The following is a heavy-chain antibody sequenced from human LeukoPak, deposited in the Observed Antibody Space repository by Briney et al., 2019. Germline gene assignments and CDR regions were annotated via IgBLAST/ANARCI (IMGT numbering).Heavy chain of an antibody. V-gene: IGHV1-69*04. CDR2: IIPILGIA. CDR1: GGTFSSYT. CDR3: ARDLVITGFDY. Sequence: SVKVSCKASGGTFSSYTVSWVRQAPGQGLEWMGRIIPILGIANYAQKFQGRVTMTRNTSISTAYMELSSLRSEDTAVYYCARDLVITGFDYWGQGTLVTVSS. D-gene: IGHD3-22*01. J-gene: IGHJ4*02.